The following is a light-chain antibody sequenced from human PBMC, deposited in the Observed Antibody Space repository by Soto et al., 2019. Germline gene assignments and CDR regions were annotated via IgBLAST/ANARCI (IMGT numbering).Light chain of an antibody. Sequence: DIQVTQSPSSLSASVGDIVTIAFQASQDISKYLNWYQQRPGKAPKLLISDASNLETGVPSRFSGSGSGTVFTFTISSLQPEDSATYYCQKYDNFPLTFGGGTKVDIK. J-gene: IGKJ4*01. CDR1: QDISKY. CDR3: QKYDNFPLT. V-gene: IGKV1-33*01. CDR2: DAS.